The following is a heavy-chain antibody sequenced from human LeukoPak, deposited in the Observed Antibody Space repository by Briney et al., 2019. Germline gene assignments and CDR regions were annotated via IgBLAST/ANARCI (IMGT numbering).Heavy chain of an antibody. V-gene: IGHV3-30*18. D-gene: IGHD1-26*01. CDR3: AKDPSGVGATFQH. J-gene: IGHJ1*01. CDR2: ISYDGSNK. Sequence: GGSLRLSCAASGFTFSSYGMHWVRQAPGKGLEWVAVISYDGSNKYYADSAKGRFTISRDNSKNTLYLQMNSLRAEDTAVYYCAKDPSGVGATFQHWGQGTLVTVSP. CDR1: GFTFSSYG.